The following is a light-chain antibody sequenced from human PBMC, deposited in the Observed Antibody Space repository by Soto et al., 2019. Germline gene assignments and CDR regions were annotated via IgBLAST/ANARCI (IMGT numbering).Light chain of an antibody. CDR1: QSVSSN. Sequence: EIVRTQSPATLSVSPGERATLSCRASQSVSSNLAWYQQKPGQAPRLLIYAASTRATGIPARFSGSGPGTEFTLTISSLQSEDFAVYYCQQYNNWPVFGQGTKVDIK. CDR3: QQYNNWPV. CDR2: AAS. V-gene: IGKV3-15*01. J-gene: IGKJ1*01.